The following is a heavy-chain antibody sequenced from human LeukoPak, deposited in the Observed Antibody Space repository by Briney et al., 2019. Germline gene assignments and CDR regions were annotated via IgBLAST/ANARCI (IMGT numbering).Heavy chain of an antibody. CDR1: GFTVSSNY. CDR2: FYSGGST. CDR3: ARLDGSYRAFDY. V-gene: IGHV3-53*01. Sequence: GGSLRHSCAASGFTVSSNYMSWVRQAPGKGLEWVSVFYSGGSTYYADSVKGRFTISRDNSKNTLYLQMNSLRAEDTAVYYCARLDGSYRAFDYWGQGTLVTVSS. D-gene: IGHD1-26*01. J-gene: IGHJ4*02.